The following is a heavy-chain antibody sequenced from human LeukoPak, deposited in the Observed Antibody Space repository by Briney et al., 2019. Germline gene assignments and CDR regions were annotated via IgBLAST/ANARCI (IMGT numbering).Heavy chain of an antibody. Sequence: GGSLRLSCAASGFTFDDYAMHWVRQAPGKGLEWVSGISWNSGSIGYADSVKGRFTISRDSAKNSLYLQMNSLRAEDMALYYCAKDVSRMSYYYMDVWGKGTTVTVSS. J-gene: IGHJ6*03. D-gene: IGHD2-15*01. V-gene: IGHV3-9*03. CDR3: AKDVSRMSYYYMDV. CDR2: ISWNSGSI. CDR1: GFTFDDYA.